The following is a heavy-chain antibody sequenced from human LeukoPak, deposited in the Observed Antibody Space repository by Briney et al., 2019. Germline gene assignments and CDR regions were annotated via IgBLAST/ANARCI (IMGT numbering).Heavy chain of an antibody. CDR1: GGSISSGGYY. CDR3: ARGVGATTPLYYFDY. D-gene: IGHD1-26*01. CDR2: IYYSGST. V-gene: IGHV4-31*03. Sequence: SETLSLTCTVSGGSISSGGYYWSWIRQHPGKGLEWLGYIYYSGSTYYNPSLKSRVTISVDASKNQFSLKLSSVTAADTAVYYCARGVGATTPLYYFDYWGQGTLVTVSS. J-gene: IGHJ4*02.